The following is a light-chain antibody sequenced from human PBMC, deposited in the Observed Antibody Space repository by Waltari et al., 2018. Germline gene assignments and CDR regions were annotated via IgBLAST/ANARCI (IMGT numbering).Light chain of an antibody. CDR1: QDINIH. J-gene: IGKJ4*01. CDR3: QKYNDVPQP. V-gene: IGKV1-27*01. CDR2: AAP. Sequence: DIQMTQSPSSLSASVGDRVTISCRASQDINIHLAWYQQKPGKVPDLLIYAAPTLRSGVPSRFSGGGSGTYFTLTISSLQPEDFATYYCQKYNDVPQPFGGGTKVEMK.